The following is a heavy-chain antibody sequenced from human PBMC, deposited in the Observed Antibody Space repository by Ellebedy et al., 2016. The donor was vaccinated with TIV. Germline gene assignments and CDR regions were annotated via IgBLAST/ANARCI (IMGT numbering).Heavy chain of an antibody. Sequence: ASVKVSXXASGYTFTSYGISWVRQAPGQGLEWMGWISAYNGNTNYAQKLQGRVTMTTDTSTSTAYMELRSLRSDDTAVYYCAREARLTGYDFWSGYTYYYMDVWGKGTTVTVSS. J-gene: IGHJ6*03. CDR1: GYTFTSYG. CDR3: AREARLTGYDFWSGYTYYYMDV. CDR2: ISAYNGNT. V-gene: IGHV1-18*01. D-gene: IGHD3-3*01.